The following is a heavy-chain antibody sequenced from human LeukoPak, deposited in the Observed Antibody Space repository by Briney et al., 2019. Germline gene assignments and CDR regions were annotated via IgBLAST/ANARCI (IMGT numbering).Heavy chain of an antibody. D-gene: IGHD1-26*01. CDR2: IVVGSGNT. J-gene: IGHJ2*01. CDR1: GFTFTSSA. CDR3: AADSGSYLYWHFDL. V-gene: IGHV1-58*02. Sequence: GTSVKVSCKASGFTFTSSAMQWVRQARGQRLEWIGWIVVGSGNTNYAQKFQERVTITRDMSTSTAYMELSSLRSEDTAVYYCAADSGSYLYWHFDLWGRGTLVTVSS.